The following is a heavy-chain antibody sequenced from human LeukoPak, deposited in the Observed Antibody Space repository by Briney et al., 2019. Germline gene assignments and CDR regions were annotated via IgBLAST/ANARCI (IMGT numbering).Heavy chain of an antibody. CDR2: INPSGGST. J-gene: IGHJ3*02. D-gene: IGHD2-2*01. CDR1: GYTFTSYY. Sequence: ASVKVSCKASGYTFTSYYMHWVRQAPGQGLEWMGIINPSGGSTSYAQKFQGRVTMTRDMSTSTVYMELSSLRSEDTAVYYCARRKPRVPATMTGAFDIWGQGTMVTVSS. CDR3: ARRKPRVPATMTGAFDI. V-gene: IGHV1-46*01.